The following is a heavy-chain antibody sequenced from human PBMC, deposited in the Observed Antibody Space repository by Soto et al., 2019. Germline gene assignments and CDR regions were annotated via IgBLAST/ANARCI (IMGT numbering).Heavy chain of an antibody. J-gene: IGHJ4*02. V-gene: IGHV1-2*02. D-gene: IGHD3-10*01. CDR2: INPNSGGT. Sequence: QVQLVQSGAEVKKPGASVKVSCKASGYNFIAYYIHWVRQAPGQGLEWMGLINPNSGGTNYAQKFQGRVTMTRDTSISTVYMELSSLRSDDTALYYCARPQALLQNSGLGSRPSFGSWGQGTLVTVSS. CDR1: GYNFIAYY. CDR3: ARPQALLQNSGLGSRPSFGS.